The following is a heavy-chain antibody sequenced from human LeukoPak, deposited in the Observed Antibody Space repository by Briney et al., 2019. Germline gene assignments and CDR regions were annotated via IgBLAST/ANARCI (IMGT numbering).Heavy chain of an antibody. CDR2: ISGSGGST. J-gene: IGHJ4*02. V-gene: IGHV3-23*01. D-gene: IGHD5-18*01. CDR1: GFTFSSYA. CDR3: TTAYGYDLWYFDY. Sequence: GGSLRLSCAASGFTFSSYAMSWVREAPGKGLERVSAISGSGGSTYYADSVKGRFTISRDNSKNTLYLQMNSLRAEDTAVYYCTTAYGYDLWYFDYWGQGTLVTVSS.